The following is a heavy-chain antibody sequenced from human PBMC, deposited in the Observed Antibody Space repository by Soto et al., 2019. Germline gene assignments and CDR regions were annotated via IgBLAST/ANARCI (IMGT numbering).Heavy chain of an antibody. CDR1: GGTFSSYA. CDR2: IIPIFGTA. V-gene: IGHV1-69*13. CDR3: ASRIQLWFYAFDI. D-gene: IGHD5-18*01. Sequence: SVKVSCKASGGTFSSYAISWVRQAPGQGLEWMGGIIPIFGTANYAQKFQGRVTITADESTSTAYMELSSLRSEDTAVYYCASRIQLWFYAFDIWGQGTMVTVSS. J-gene: IGHJ3*02.